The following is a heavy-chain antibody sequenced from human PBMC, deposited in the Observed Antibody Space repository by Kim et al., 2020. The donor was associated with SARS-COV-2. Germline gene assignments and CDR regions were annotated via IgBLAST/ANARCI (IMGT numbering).Heavy chain of an antibody. V-gene: IGHV4-30-2*01. J-gene: IGHJ5*02. Sequence: LKSRVTSSVDRSKNQFSLKLSSVTAADTAVYYCARQTTVTTYGQYNWFDPWGQGTLVTVSS. CDR3: ARQTTVTTYGQYNWFDP. D-gene: IGHD4-17*01.